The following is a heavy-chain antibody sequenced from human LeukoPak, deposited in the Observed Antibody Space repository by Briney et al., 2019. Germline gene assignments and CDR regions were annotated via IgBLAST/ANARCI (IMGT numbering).Heavy chain of an antibody. D-gene: IGHD4-23*01. Sequence: GGSLRLSCAASGFTFSGYSMSWVRQAPGKGLEWTSYISASTNTIYYADFVKGRFTISRDNAKNSLYLQMNSLRAEDTAVYYCARDQRWQLPHYFDYWGQGTPVTVSS. CDR2: ISASTNTI. V-gene: IGHV3-48*04. CDR3: ARDQRWQLPHYFDY. CDR1: GFTFSGYS. J-gene: IGHJ4*02.